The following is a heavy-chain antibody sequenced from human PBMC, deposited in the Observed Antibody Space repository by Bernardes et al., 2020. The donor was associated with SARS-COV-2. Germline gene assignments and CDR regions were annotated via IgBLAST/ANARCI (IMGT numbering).Heavy chain of an antibody. J-gene: IGHJ6*02. V-gene: IGHV3-23*01. CDR1: GFTFSAYS. CDR3: AKGHSRYYYGMDA. Sequence: GGSLRLCCAASGFTFSAYSMSWVRQAPGKGLEWVAVISGSGTSTYYADSVKGRFTISRDNSRTTLYLQMNSLRAEDTAVYYCAKGHSRYYYGMDAWGQGTTVTVSS. D-gene: IGHD5-18*01. CDR2: ISGSGTST.